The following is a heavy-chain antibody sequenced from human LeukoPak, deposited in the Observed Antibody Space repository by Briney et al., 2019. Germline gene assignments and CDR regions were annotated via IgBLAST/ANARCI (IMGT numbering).Heavy chain of an antibody. V-gene: IGHV4-39*01. Sequence: SETLSLTCTVSGGSISSSSYYWGWIRQPPGKGLEWIGSIYYSGSTYYNPSLKSRVTISVDTSKNQVSLKLSSVTAADTAVYYCARLFQGYVLTGYLLNHHQEYYFDYRGQGTLVTVSS. D-gene: IGHD3-9*01. CDR3: ARLFQGYVLTGYLLNHHQEYYFDY. J-gene: IGHJ4*02. CDR1: GGSISSSSYY. CDR2: IYYSGST.